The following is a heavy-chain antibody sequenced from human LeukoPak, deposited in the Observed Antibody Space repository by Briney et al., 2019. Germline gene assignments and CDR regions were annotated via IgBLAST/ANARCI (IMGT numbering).Heavy chain of an antibody. CDR3: ATDPVVTVFDY. CDR1: GFTFSNAW. Sequence: GGSPRLSCAASGFTFSNAWMIWVRQPPGKGLEWVGRIKSETDGGTTDYAAPVNGKFTISRDDSKNTLYLQMNSLKTEDTAVYYCATDPVVTVFDYWGQGTLVTVSS. J-gene: IGHJ4*02. D-gene: IGHD3-22*01. CDR2: IKSETDGGTT. V-gene: IGHV3-15*01.